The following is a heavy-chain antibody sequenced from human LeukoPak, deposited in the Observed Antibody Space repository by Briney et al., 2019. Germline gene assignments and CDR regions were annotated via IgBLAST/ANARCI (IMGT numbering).Heavy chain of an antibody. CDR2: INHSGST. J-gene: IGHJ4*02. CDR3: ARLGTMDRGVFRPDY. Sequence: SETLSLTCAVYGGSFSGYYWSWIRQPPGKGLEWIGEINHSGSTNYNPSLKSRVTISVDTSKNQFSLKLSSVTAADTAVYYCARLGTMDRGVFRPDYWGQGTLVTVSS. V-gene: IGHV4-34*01. D-gene: IGHD3-10*01. CDR1: GGSFSGYY.